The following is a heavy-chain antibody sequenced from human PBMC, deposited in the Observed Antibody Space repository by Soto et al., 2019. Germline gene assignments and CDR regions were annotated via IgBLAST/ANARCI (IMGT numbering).Heavy chain of an antibody. Sequence: ASVKVSCKASGGTFSSYAISWVRQAPGQGLEWMGGIIPIFGTANYAQKFQGRVTITADESTSTAYMELSSLRSEDTAVYYCARDDWDDFWSGYSAPPPYYYYGMDVWGQGTTVTVSS. V-gene: IGHV1-69*13. CDR1: GGTFSSYA. J-gene: IGHJ6*02. CDR3: ARDDWDDFWSGYSAPPPYYYYGMDV. CDR2: IIPIFGTA. D-gene: IGHD3-3*01.